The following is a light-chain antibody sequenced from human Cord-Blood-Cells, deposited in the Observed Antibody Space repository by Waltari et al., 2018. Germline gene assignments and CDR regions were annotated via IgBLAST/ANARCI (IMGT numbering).Light chain of an antibody. CDR3: SSYAGSNNFV. CDR2: EVS. Sequence: QSALTQPPSASGSPGQSVTISCTGTSSDVGGYNYVSWYQQHPGKAPKLMIYEVSKRPSGVPDRVFGSTSGNTASLTVSGLQAEDEADYYCSSYAGSNNFVFGTGTKVTVL. V-gene: IGLV2-8*01. CDR1: SSDVGGYNY. J-gene: IGLJ1*01.